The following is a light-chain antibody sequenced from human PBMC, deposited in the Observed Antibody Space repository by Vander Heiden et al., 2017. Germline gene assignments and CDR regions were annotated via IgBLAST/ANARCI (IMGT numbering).Light chain of an antibody. Sequence: NFMLTQPHSVSESTGKTITISCTRSSGSISRNSVHLYQQRPGSPPTTVIYEYTHRPSGVPDRFSGSIDTFSNSASLTISGLRTEDEADYYCQSHDDSNVVFGGGTKLTVL. CDR2: EYT. CDR3: QSHDDSNVV. CDR1: SGSISRNS. J-gene: IGLJ2*01. V-gene: IGLV6-57*01.